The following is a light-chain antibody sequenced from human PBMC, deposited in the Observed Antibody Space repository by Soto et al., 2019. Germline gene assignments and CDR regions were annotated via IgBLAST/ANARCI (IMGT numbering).Light chain of an antibody. CDR1: SSDVGTYNL. CDR3: CSYAGSNSVV. V-gene: IGLV2-23*02. Sequence: QSVLTQPASVSGSPGQSINISCTGTSSDVGTYNLVSWYQQHPGKAPKLLIYEVRKRPSSISSRFSGSKSDNTASLTISGLQAEDEDDYYCCSYAGSNSVVFGGGTKLTVL. CDR2: EVR. J-gene: IGLJ3*02.